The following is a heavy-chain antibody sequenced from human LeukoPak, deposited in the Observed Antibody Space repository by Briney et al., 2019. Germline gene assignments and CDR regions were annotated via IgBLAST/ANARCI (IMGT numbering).Heavy chain of an antibody. CDR1: GFSFRSLA. CDR3: VKDRAIDY. CDR2: ISSDGGST. Sequence: GGSRRLSCSASGFSFRSLAMHWVRQAPGKGLEYVSSISSDGGSTYYPDSVKGRFTIFRDNSKNTLYLQMRSLRAEDTAVYYCVKDRAIDYWGQGTLVTVSS. J-gene: IGHJ4*02. V-gene: IGHV3-64D*09.